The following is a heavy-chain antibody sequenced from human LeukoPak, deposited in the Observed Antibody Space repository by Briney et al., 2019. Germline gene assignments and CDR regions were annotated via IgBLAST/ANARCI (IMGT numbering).Heavy chain of an antibody. D-gene: IGHD3-22*01. CDR1: GFTFSSYS. V-gene: IGHV3-21*01. CDR3: ARDSFYHDSSASYYFDH. Sequence: PGGSLRLSCAASGFTFSSYSMNWVRQAPGKGLEWVSSISSSSSYIYYADSVKGRFTISRDNAKNSLYLQMNSLRAEDTAVYYCARDSFYHDSSASYYFDHWGQGTLVTVSS. J-gene: IGHJ4*02. CDR2: ISSSSSYI.